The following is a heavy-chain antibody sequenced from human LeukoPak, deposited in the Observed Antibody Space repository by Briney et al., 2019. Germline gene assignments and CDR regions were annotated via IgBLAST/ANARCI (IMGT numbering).Heavy chain of an antibody. Sequence: SETLSLTCGVSGGSISNTNWWTWVRQPPGKGLEWIGEVNLQGSTNYNPSLKSRVTMSVDASKNQFSLWLTSVTAADTAVFYCARGDYYAGGGRNWFDPWSQGTLVTVSS. D-gene: IGHD3-16*01. CDR3: ARGDYYAGGGRNWFDP. J-gene: IGHJ5*02. V-gene: IGHV4-4*02. CDR1: GGSISNTNW. CDR2: VNLQGST.